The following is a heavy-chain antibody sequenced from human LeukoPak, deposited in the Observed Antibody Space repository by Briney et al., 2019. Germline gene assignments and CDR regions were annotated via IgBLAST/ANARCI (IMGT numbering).Heavy chain of an antibody. CDR3: AKLLRKGKVVVMGDAFDI. CDR1: GFTFSSYS. J-gene: IGHJ3*02. Sequence: GGSLRLSCAASGFTFSSYSMNWVRQAPGKGLEWVSSISSSSNYIYYADSVKGRFTISRDNAKNSLYLQMNSLRAEDTAVYYCAKLLRKGKVVVMGDAFDIWGQGTMVTVSS. V-gene: IGHV3-21*01. D-gene: IGHD3-22*01. CDR2: ISSSSNYI.